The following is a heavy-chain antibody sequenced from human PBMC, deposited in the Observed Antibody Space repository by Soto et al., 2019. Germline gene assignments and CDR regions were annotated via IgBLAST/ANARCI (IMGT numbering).Heavy chain of an antibody. D-gene: IGHD3-16*01. V-gene: IGHV1-18*01. J-gene: IGHJ4*02. Sequence: ASVTVSCKASGYTFTRSGISWVRQAPGQGLEWMGWISTYNGNTNYAQTFQGRVTMTTDTSTSTVYMEVRSLRSDDTAVYYWARGGTPIDYWGQGTLVPVSS. CDR2: ISTYNGNT. CDR3: ARGGTPIDY. CDR1: GYTFTRSG.